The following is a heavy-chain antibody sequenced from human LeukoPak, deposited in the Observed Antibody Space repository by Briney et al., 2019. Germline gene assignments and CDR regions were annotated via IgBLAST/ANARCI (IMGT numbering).Heavy chain of an antibody. Sequence: GGSLGLSCAASGFTFSSYWMHWVRQAPGKGLVWVSRINSDGSSTSYADSVKGRFTISRDNAKNTLYLQMNSLRAEDTAVYYCARGPRVRYCSSTSCFLDPFDYWGQGTLVTVSS. CDR2: INSDGSST. CDR1: GFTFSSYW. J-gene: IGHJ4*02. V-gene: IGHV3-74*01. CDR3: ARGPRVRYCSSTSCFLDPFDY. D-gene: IGHD2-2*01.